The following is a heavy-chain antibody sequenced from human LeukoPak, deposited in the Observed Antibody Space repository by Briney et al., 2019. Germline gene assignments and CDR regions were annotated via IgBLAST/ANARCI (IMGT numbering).Heavy chain of an antibody. D-gene: IGHD3-10*01. CDR2: IYTSGSTNYNPSGTT. CDR1: GGSISSYY. Sequence: PSETLSLTCTVSGGSISSYYWSWIRQPPGKGLEWIGRIYTSGSTNYNPSGTTNYNPSLKSRVTISVDTSKNQFSLKLSSVTAADTAMYYCARAPHFFDARGSRYYFDSWGQGALVTVSS. J-gene: IGHJ4*02. CDR3: ARAPHFFDARGSRYYFDS. V-gene: IGHV4-4*08.